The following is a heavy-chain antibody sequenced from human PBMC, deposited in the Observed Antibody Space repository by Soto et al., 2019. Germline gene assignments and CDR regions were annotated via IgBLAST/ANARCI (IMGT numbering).Heavy chain of an antibody. D-gene: IGHD3-16*01. CDR3: ARWGRSGTTAIDAFDI. J-gene: IGHJ3*02. CDR1: GGSINDYH. CDR2: ISYSGNT. Sequence: QVQLRESGPGLVKPSGTLSLTCAVSGGSINDYHWNWIRQPPGKGLEWIGFISYSGNTKYSPSLQRRVTMSVDTSNNQLSLRLTSVTDADTAMYYCARWGRSGTTAIDAFDIWGQGTMVTVSS. V-gene: IGHV4-59*01.